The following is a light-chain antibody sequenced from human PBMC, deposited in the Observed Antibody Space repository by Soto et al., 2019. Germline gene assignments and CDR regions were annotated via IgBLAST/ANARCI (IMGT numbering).Light chain of an antibody. V-gene: IGKV3-11*01. CDR3: QARGNWPSFT. CDR1: QSLIGY. Sequence: EIVLTQSPATLSLSLWERATLSCRASQSLIGYLAWYQQRPGQAPRLLIYDASHRATGIPARFTGSGSGTDFTLIISRLEPEDSAVYYCQARGNWPSFTLGGGTKVDIK. J-gene: IGKJ4*01. CDR2: DAS.